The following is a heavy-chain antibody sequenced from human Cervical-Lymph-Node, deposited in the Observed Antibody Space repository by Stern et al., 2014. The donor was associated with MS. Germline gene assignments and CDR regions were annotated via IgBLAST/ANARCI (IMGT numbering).Heavy chain of an antibody. Sequence: QVQLVESGGGVVQPGRSLTLSCAASGFSLSNSGMHWVRQAPGKGLEGVAVMSFVGGNKKYGDSVKGRFSISRDMANNTLFLQMNSLRPEDTAVYYCMGVGDAMHVWGQGTTVIVSS. V-gene: IGHV3-30*03. J-gene: IGHJ6*02. CDR3: MGVGDAMHV. CDR1: GFSLSNSG. CDR2: MSFVGGNK.